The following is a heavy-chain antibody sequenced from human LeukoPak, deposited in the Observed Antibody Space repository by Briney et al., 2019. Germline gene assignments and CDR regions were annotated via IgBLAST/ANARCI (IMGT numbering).Heavy chain of an antibody. Sequence: GASVKVSCKASGGTFSSYAISWVRQAPGQGLEWMGGIIPIFGTANYAQKFQGRVTITADKSTSTAYMERSSLRSEDTAVYYCARDLAAAGLYYYMAVWGKGTTVTVSS. J-gene: IGHJ6*03. D-gene: IGHD6-13*01. CDR1: GGTFSSYA. CDR2: IIPIFGTA. V-gene: IGHV1-69*06. CDR3: ARDLAAAGLYYYMAV.